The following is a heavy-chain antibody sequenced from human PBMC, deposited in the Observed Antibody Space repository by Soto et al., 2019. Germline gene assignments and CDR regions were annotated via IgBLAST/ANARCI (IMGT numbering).Heavy chain of an antibody. CDR2: ISYDGSNK. V-gene: IGHV3-30-3*01. Sequence: QVQLVESGGGVVQPGRSLRLSCAACGYTFRSYAMHWVRQAPGKGLEWVAVISYDGSNKYYADSVKGRFTISRDNSKNTLYLQMNSLRAEDTAVYYCARMSSSSVYWGQGTLVTDSS. J-gene: IGHJ4*02. CDR3: ARMSSSSVY. CDR1: GYTFRSYA. D-gene: IGHD6-6*01.